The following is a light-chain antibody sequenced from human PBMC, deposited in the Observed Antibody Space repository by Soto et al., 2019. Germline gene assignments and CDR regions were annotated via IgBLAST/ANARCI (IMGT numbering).Light chain of an antibody. Sequence: EIVLTQSPATLSLSPGERATLSCRASQSVGSYLTWYQQKPGQAPRLLIYETSKRATGIPARFSGSGSGTDFTLTISSPEPEDFAVYYCQQRSSWPRTFGQGTKVEIK. CDR3: QQRSSWPRT. J-gene: IGKJ1*01. CDR1: QSVGSY. V-gene: IGKV3-11*01. CDR2: ETS.